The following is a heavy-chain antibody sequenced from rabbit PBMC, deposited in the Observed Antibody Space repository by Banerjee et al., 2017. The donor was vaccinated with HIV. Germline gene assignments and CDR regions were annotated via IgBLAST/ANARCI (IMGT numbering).Heavy chain of an antibody. D-gene: IGHD4-1*01. V-gene: IGHV1S45*01. CDR3: ARDLAGVIGWNFGL. CDR1: GFSFSSSYW. Sequence: QEQLVESGGDLVKPEGSLTLTCTASGFSFSSSYWICWVRQAPGKGLECIACIYAGSSGNTYYANWAKGRFTISKTSSATVTLQMTSLTAADTATYFCARDLAGVIGWNFGLWGPGTLVTVS. J-gene: IGHJ4*01. CDR2: IYAGSSGNT.